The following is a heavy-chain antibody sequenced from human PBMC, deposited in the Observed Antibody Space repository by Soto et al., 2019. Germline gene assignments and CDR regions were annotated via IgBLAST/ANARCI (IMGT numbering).Heavy chain of an antibody. CDR3: AXRSEYHYGSGKYYGLDV. CDR1: GYTFTNNW. CDR2: IYPGDSDT. V-gene: IGHV5-51*01. Sequence: PGESLKISCKGSGYTFTNNWVGWVRQMPGKGLEWMGIIYPGDSDTRYSPSFQGQVTISVDKSIATAYLQWSSLEASDTAMYYCAXRSEYHYGSGKYYGLDVWGQGTTVTVSS. J-gene: IGHJ6*02. D-gene: IGHD3-10*01.